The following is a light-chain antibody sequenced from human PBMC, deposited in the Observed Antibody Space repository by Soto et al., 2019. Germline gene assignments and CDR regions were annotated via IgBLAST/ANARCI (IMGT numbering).Light chain of an antibody. CDR1: QDITSD. CDR3: LQHNSYPWT. CDR2: GAS. J-gene: IGKJ1*01. V-gene: IGKV1-17*01. Sequence: DIQMTQSPSSLSASVGDRVTITCRASQDITSDLGWFQQKPGKAPKRLIYGASSLKSGVPSRFSGSASGTEFTLTISSLQPEDFATYYCLQHNSYPWTCGQGTKVEIK.